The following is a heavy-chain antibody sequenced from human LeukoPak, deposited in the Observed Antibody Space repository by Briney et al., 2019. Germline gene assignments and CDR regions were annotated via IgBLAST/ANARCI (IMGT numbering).Heavy chain of an antibody. V-gene: IGHV3-23*01. Sequence: PGGSLRLSCAASGFTFSSYAMSWVRQAPGKGLEWVSAISGSGGSTYYADSVKGRFTISRDTSKNTLYLQMNSLRAEDTAVYYCAKGSYSGSYYNWFDPWGQGTLVTVSS. D-gene: IGHD1-26*01. CDR1: GFTFSSYA. CDR2: ISGSGGST. CDR3: AKGSYSGSYYNWFDP. J-gene: IGHJ5*02.